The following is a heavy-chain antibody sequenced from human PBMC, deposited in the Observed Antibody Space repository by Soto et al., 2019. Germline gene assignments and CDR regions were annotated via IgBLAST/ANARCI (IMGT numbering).Heavy chain of an antibody. CDR3: ARDKASTFDY. V-gene: IGHV1-69*04. D-gene: IGHD4-4*01. CDR1: GGTFSSYT. CDR2: ITPILGIA. J-gene: IGHJ4*02. Sequence: GASLKLSCKSSGGTFSSYTISWVRQAPGQGLEWMGRITPILGIANYAQKFQGRVTITADKSTSTAYMELSSLRSEDTAVYYCARDKASTFDYWGQGTLVTVSS.